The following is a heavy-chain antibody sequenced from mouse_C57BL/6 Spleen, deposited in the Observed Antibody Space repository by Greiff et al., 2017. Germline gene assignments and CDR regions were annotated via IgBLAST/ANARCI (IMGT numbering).Heavy chain of an antibody. V-gene: IGHV14-2*01. Sequence: EVKLMESGAELVKPGASVKLSCTASGFNIKDYYMHWVKQRTEQGLEWIGRIDPEDGETKYAPKFQGKATITADTSSNTAYLQLSSLTSEDTAVYYCARSIFISPGYFDVWGTGTTVTVSS. J-gene: IGHJ1*03. CDR2: IDPEDGET. D-gene: IGHD1-1*01. CDR3: ARSIFISPGYFDV. CDR1: GFNIKDYY.